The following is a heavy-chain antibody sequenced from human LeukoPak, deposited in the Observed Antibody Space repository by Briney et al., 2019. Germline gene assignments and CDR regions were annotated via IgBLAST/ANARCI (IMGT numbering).Heavy chain of an antibody. J-gene: IGHJ4*02. CDR3: ARDGEHWNDLDY. Sequence: PGGSLRLSCAASGFTFNRHWMTWVRQAPGKGLEWVAHIKDDGSDKWYVDSVKGRFTISRDNAKNSVYLQMNSLRAEDTAVYYCARDGEHWNDLDYWGQGTLVTVSS. CDR1: GFTFNRHW. D-gene: IGHD1-1*01. CDR2: IKDDGSDK. V-gene: IGHV3-7*05.